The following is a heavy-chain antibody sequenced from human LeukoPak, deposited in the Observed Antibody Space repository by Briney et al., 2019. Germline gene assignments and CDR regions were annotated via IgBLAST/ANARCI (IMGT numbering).Heavy chain of an antibody. CDR1: GFTFSNAW. V-gene: IGHV3-30*18. CDR2: ISYDGSNK. Sequence: GGSLRLSCAASGFTFSNAWMSWVRQAPGKGLEWVAVISYDGSNKYYEDSVKGRFTISRDNSKNTLYLQMNSLRAEDTAVYYCAKSHWELLGYFDYWGQGTLVTVSS. D-gene: IGHD1-26*01. J-gene: IGHJ4*02. CDR3: AKSHWELLGYFDY.